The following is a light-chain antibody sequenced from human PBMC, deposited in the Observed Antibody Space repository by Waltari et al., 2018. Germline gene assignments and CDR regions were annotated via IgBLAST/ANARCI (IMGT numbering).Light chain of an antibody. CDR1: SLRIYY. J-gene: IGLJ3*02. CDR2: GKT. Sequence: SSELTQDPAVSVALGQTVRITCQGDSLRIYYASWYQLKPGQDPLLVIYGKTNRHSGIPDRFSASDSRNTAFLSITAAQADDEADYYCYSRDRRGNHVVFGGGTKLTVL. V-gene: IGLV3-19*01. CDR3: YSRDRRGNHVV.